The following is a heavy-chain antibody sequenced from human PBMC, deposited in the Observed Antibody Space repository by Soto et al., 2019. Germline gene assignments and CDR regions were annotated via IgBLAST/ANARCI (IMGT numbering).Heavy chain of an antibody. V-gene: IGHV3-48*01. J-gene: IGHJ6*02. CDR2: VSGDPNTI. Sequence: GGSLRLSCAGSGFTFSSYSMNWVRQAPGKGLEWVSYVSGDPNTIYYADSVKGRFTISRDNSKNTLYLQMNSLRAEDTAVYYCARDRDIVLVPAAMKYGMDVWGQGTTVTVSS. CDR1: GFTFSSYS. CDR3: ARDRDIVLVPAAMKYGMDV. D-gene: IGHD2-2*01.